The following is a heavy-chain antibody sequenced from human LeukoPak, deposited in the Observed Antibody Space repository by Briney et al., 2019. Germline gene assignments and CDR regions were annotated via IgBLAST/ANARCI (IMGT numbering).Heavy chain of an antibody. CDR2: ISSSSYI. J-gene: IGHJ4*02. V-gene: IGHV3-21*01. CDR3: ARNPEYFDSSGRPYSFDY. Sequence: GGSLRLSCAASGFTFSRYSMNWVRQAPGKGLEWVSSISSSSYIYYADSVKGRFAISRDNAENSLYLQMNSLRAEDTAVYYCARNPEYFDSSGRPYSFDYWGQGTLVTVSS. D-gene: IGHD3-22*01. CDR1: GFTFSRYS.